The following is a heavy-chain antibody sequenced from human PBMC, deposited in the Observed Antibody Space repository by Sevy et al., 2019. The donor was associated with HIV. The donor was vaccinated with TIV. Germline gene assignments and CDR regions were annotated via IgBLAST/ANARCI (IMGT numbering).Heavy chain of an antibody. CDR1: GYTLTALS. Sequence: ASVKVSCKVSGYTLTALSMHWVRQAPGKGLEWMGTFDPEDGETRFAQKFQGRVTMTEDTSTDKAYMGLSSLRSEDTAVYFCATTKDYYDSSGYPFDHWGQGALVTVSS. CDR2: FDPEDGET. CDR3: ATTKDYYDSSGYPFDH. J-gene: IGHJ4*02. D-gene: IGHD3-22*01. V-gene: IGHV1-24*01.